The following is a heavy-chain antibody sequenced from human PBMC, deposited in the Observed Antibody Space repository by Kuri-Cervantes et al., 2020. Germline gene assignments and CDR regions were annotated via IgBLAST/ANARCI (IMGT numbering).Heavy chain of an antibody. CDR1: GGSISSGDYY. CDR2: IYYSGST. V-gene: IGHV4-30-4*01. D-gene: IGHD3-10*01. Sequence: LRLSCTVSGGSISSGDYYWSWIRQPPGKGLEWIGYIYYSGSTYYNPSLKSRVTISVDTSKNQFSLKLSSVTAADTAVYYCARDAGSGSYSDYWGQGTLVTVSS. J-gene: IGHJ4*02. CDR3: ARDAGSGSYSDY.